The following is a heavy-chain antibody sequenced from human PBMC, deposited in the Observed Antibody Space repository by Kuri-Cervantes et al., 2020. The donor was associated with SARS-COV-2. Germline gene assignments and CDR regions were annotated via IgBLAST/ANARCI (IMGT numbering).Heavy chain of an antibody. CDR1: GFTFSSYG. CDR2: ISHDGKNK. Sequence: GESLKISCAASGFTFSSYGMHWVRQAPGKSLEWVAVISHDGKNKKCIASGKGRFTISRDNSQNTLYLHMKSLRSEDTAMYYCAKDRVGVQDFWGQGTLVTVSS. D-gene: IGHD2-21*01. J-gene: IGHJ4*02. V-gene: IGHV3-30*18. CDR3: AKDRVGVQDF.